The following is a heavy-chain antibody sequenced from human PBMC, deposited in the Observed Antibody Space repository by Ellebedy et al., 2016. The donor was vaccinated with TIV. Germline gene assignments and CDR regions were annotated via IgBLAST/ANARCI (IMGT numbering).Heavy chain of an antibody. D-gene: IGHD3-10*01. CDR3: ARLRYFGSGSYSDY. CDR2: ISGSGGGT. Sequence: GESLKISCAASGFTFSTYAMSWVRQAPGRGLEWVSTISGSGGGTSYTDSVKGRFTISRDNSKNTLYLQMNSLRAGDTAIYYWARLRYFGSGSYSDYWGQGTLVTVSS. V-gene: IGHV3-23*01. J-gene: IGHJ4*02. CDR1: GFTFSTYA.